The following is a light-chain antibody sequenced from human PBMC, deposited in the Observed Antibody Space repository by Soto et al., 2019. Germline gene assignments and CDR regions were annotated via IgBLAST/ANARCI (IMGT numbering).Light chain of an antibody. CDR3: QHYVERSPIT. Sequence: EIVMTQSPAVLSVSPGERATLSCRASQSVSSRLAWYQQKPGQAPRLLISGASSRATGIPDRFSGSGSGTDFTLTISRLEPEDFALYYCQHYVERSPITFGQGTRLEIK. J-gene: IGKJ5*01. CDR1: QSVSSR. CDR2: GAS. V-gene: IGKV3-20*01.